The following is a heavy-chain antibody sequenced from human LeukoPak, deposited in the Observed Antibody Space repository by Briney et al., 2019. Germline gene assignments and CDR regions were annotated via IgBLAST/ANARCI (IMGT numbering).Heavy chain of an antibody. V-gene: IGHV4-39*07. D-gene: IGHD5-12*01. Sequence: SETLSLTCTVSGGSISSSSYYWGWIRQPPGKGLEWIGSIYYSGSTYYNPSLKSRVTISVDTSKNQFSLKLSSVTAADTAVYYCARDGVSVATIGHWFDPWGQGTLVTVSS. CDR1: GGSISSSSYY. J-gene: IGHJ5*02. CDR2: IYYSGST. CDR3: ARDGVSVATIGHWFDP.